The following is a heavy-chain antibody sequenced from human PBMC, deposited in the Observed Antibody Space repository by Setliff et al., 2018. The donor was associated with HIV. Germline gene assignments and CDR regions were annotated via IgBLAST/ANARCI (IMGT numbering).Heavy chain of an antibody. V-gene: IGHV5-51*01. D-gene: IGHD3-16*02. CDR2: IYPIDSET. Sequence: GESLKISCKGFGYNFNTYWIAWARQVPGKGLEWMGIIYPIDSETKYSPSFQGQVTISVDRSISTAYLQWNNLKASDSAIYYCARHPPRGYPKNWFDPWGQGTLVTVSS. J-gene: IGHJ5*02. CDR3: ARHPPRGYPKNWFDP. CDR1: GYNFNTYW.